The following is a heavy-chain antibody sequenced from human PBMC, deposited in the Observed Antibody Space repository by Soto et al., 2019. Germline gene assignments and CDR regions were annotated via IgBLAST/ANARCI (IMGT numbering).Heavy chain of an antibody. CDR2: ISSSSSTI. CDR3: ASYYDFWSGDPMYYYYYGMDV. D-gene: IGHD3-3*01. J-gene: IGHJ6*02. V-gene: IGHV3-48*02. CDR1: GFTFSSYS. Sequence: EVQLVESGGGLVQPGGSLRLSCAASGFTFSSYSMNWVRKAPGKGLEWVSYISSSSSTIYYADSVKGRFTISRDNAKNSLYLQMNSLRDEDTAVYYCASYYDFWSGDPMYYYYYGMDVWGQGTTVTVSS.